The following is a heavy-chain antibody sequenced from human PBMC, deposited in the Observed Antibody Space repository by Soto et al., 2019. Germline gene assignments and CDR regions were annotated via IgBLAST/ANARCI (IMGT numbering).Heavy chain of an antibody. J-gene: IGHJ4*02. CDR3: ARDRYSSPTPYYFDY. Sequence: ASVKVSCKASGYTFTSYYMHWVRQAPGQGLEWMGIINPSGGSTSYAQKFQGRVTMTRDTSTSTVYMELSSLRSEDTAVYYCARDRYSSPTPYYFDYWGQGTLVTVSS. V-gene: IGHV1-46*03. CDR2: INPSGGST. CDR1: GYTFTSYY. D-gene: IGHD6-13*01.